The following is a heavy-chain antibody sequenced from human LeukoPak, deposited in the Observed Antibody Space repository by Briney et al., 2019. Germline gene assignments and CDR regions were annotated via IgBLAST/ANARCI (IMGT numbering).Heavy chain of an antibody. D-gene: IGHD3-3*01. V-gene: IGHV4-59*12. CDR1: GGSISNYY. CDR3: ARLRFLEWHYYYYMDV. Sequence: SETLSLTCTVSGGSISNYYWSWIRQPPGKGLEWIGYIYYSGSTNYNPSLKSRVTISVDTSKNQFSLKLSSVTAADTAVYYCARLRFLEWHYYYYMDVWGKGTTVTVSS. J-gene: IGHJ6*03. CDR2: IYYSGST.